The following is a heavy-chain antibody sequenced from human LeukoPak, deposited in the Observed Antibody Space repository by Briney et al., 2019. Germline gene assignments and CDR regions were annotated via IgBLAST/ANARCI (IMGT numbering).Heavy chain of an antibody. D-gene: IGHD5-18*01. CDR3: ARAVRQYSYGSGYNWFDP. V-gene: IGHV3-23*01. CDR2: ISGSGGST. J-gene: IGHJ5*02. Sequence: PGGSLRLSCAASGFTFSSYAMSWVRQAPGKGLEWVSAISGSGGSTYYADSVKGRFTISRDNAKNSLYLQMNSLRAEDTAVYYCARAVRQYSYGSGYNWFDPWGQGTLVTVSS. CDR1: GFTFSSYA.